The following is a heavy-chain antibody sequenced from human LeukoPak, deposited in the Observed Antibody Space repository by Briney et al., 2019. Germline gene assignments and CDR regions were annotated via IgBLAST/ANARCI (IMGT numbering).Heavy chain of an antibody. D-gene: IGHD3-3*01. CDR3: ARDQELRFLEWSDYYYYMDV. V-gene: IGHV4-4*07. J-gene: IGHJ6*03. CDR2: IYTSGST. CDR1: GGSISSYY. Sequence: SETLSLTCTVSGGSISSYYWSWIRQPAGKGLEWIGRIYTSGSTNYNPSLKSRVTMSVDTSKNQFSLKLSSVTAADTAVYYCARDQELRFLEWSDYYYYMDVWGKGTTVTV.